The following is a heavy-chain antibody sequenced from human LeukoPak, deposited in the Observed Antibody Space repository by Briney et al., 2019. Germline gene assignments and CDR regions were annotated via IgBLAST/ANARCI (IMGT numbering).Heavy chain of an antibody. J-gene: IGHJ3*02. D-gene: IGHD2-15*01. Sequence: GGSLRLSCAPSGFTFSSYAMSWVRQAPGKGLEWVSLITGNAGSTNYADSVKGRFTISRDNSKNTLYLQMNSLRAEDTAVYYCASTGYCSGGSCLGAFDIWGQGTMVTVSS. CDR3: ASTGYCSGGSCLGAFDI. CDR1: GFTFSSYA. CDR2: ITGNAGST. V-gene: IGHV3-23*01.